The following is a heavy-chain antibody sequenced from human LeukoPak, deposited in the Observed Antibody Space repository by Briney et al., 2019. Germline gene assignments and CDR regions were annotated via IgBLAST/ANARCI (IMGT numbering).Heavy chain of an antibody. CDR3: ARLTKGIAVAGTYYGMDV. CDR2: IYPGDSDT. D-gene: IGHD6-19*01. V-gene: IGHV5-51*01. CDR1: GYSFTSYW. Sequence: GESLKISCKGSGYSFTSYWIGWVRQMPGKGLEWMGIIYPGDSDTRNSPSFQGQVTISADKSISTAYLQWSSLKASDTAMYYCARLTKGIAVAGTYYGMDVWGQGTTVTVSS. J-gene: IGHJ6*02.